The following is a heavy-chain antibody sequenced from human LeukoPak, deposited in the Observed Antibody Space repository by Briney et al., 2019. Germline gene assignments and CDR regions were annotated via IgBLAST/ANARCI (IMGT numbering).Heavy chain of an antibody. J-gene: IGHJ4*02. CDR2: INPNSGGT. Sequence: GASVEVSCKASGYTFTGYYMHWVQQAPGQGLEWMGWINPNSGGTNYAQKFQGRVTMTRDTSISTAYMELSRLRSDDTAAYYCARPGYDILTGYYSNPYFDYWGQGTLVTVSS. CDR1: GYTFTGYY. CDR3: ARPGYDILTGYYSNPYFDY. D-gene: IGHD3-9*01. V-gene: IGHV1-2*02.